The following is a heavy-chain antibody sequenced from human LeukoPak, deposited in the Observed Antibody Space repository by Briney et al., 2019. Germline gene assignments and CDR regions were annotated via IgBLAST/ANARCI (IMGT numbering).Heavy chain of an antibody. V-gene: IGHV4-34*01. CDR3: ARAPTSTSHFDAFDI. D-gene: IGHD2-2*01. CDR1: GGSFSGYY. Sequence: PSETLSLTCAVYGGSFSGYYWSWIRQPPGKGLEWLGEINHSGSTNYNPSLKSRVTISVDTSKNQFSLKLSSVTAADTAVYYCARAPTSTSHFDAFDIWGQGTMVTVSS. J-gene: IGHJ3*02. CDR2: INHSGST.